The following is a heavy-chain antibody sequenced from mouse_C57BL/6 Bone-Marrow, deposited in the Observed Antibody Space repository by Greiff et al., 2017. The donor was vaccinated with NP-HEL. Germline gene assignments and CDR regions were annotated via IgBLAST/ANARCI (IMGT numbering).Heavy chain of an antibody. J-gene: IGHJ1*03. CDR2: IDPANGNT. CDR1: GFNIKNTY. V-gene: IGHV14-3*01. CDR3: ARDHYYGSSSWYFDV. Sequence: QLKQSVAELVRPGASVKLSCTASGFNIKNTYMHWVKQRPEQGLEWIGRIDPANGNTKYAPKFQGKATITADTSSNTAYLQLSSLTSEDTAIYYCARDHYYGSSSWYFDVWGTGTTVTVSS. D-gene: IGHD1-1*01.